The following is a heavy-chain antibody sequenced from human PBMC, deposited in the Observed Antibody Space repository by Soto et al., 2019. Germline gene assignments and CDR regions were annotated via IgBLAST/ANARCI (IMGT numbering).Heavy chain of an antibody. CDR1: GGSISSGGYY. J-gene: IGHJ6*02. Sequence: SETLSLTCTVSGGSISSGGYYWSWIRQHPGKGLEWIGYIYYSGSTYYNPPLKSRVTISVDTSKNQFSLKLSSVTAADTAVYYCARLSSGVYYYYYGMDVWGQGTTVTVSS. V-gene: IGHV4-31*03. CDR3: ARLSSGVYYYYYGMDV. CDR2: IYYSGST. D-gene: IGHD3-10*01.